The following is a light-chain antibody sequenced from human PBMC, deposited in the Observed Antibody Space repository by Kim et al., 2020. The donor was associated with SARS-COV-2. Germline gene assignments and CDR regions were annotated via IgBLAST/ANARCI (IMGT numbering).Light chain of an antibody. CDR1: SSDVGAYNY. V-gene: IGLV2-14*03. J-gene: IGLJ1*01. Sequence: QSALTQPASVSGSPGQSITISCTGTSSDVGAYNYVSWYQQHPGKAPKLIIYDVNNSPSGVSNRFSGSKSGDTASLTISGLQAEDEAEYYCSSYTTSSTYVFGTGTKVTVL. CDR2: DVN. CDR3: SSYTTSSTYV.